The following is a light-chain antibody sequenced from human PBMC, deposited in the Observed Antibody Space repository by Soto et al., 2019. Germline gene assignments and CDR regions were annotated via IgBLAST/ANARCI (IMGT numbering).Light chain of an antibody. V-gene: IGKV1-33*01. CDR2: DAS. J-gene: IGKJ5*01. CDR1: QNINNY. CDR3: QQYENLPT. Sequence: IRRTQSPACVSVSVGDISTITCQASQNINNYLNWYQQKPGRAPKLLIYDASNLEAGVPSRFRGSGSGTDFTFTISRLQPEALATSYCQQYENLPTFGQGTRLEIK.